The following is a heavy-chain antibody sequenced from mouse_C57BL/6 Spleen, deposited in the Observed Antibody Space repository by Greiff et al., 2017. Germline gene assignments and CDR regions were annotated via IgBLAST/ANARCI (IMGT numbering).Heavy chain of an antibody. Sequence: EVMLVESGGGLVKPGGSLKLSCAASGFTFSDYGMHWVRQAPVKGLEWVAYISSGSSTIYYAETVKGRFTIARDNAKNTLCLQMTSLRSEDTAMYYCARDYGSSLYAMDYWGQGPSVTVSS. CDR1: GFTFSDYG. J-gene: IGHJ4*01. CDR3: ARDYGSSLYAMDY. V-gene: IGHV5-17*01. D-gene: IGHD1-1*01. CDR2: ISSGSSTI.